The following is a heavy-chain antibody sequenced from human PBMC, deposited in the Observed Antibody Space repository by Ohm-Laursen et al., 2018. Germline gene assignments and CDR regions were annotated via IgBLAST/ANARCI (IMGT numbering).Heavy chain of an antibody. Sequence: LSLTCTVSGGSISSYYWSWIRQPPGKGLEWIGYIYYSGSTNYNPSLKSRVTISVDTSKNQFSLKLSSVTAADTAVYYCARLGVRSIAAAGTSAEPYYYYYGMDVWGQGTTVTVSS. D-gene: IGHD6-13*01. J-gene: IGHJ6*02. CDR3: ARLGVRSIAAAGTSAEPYYYYYGMDV. CDR1: GGSISSYY. CDR2: IYYSGST. V-gene: IGHV4-59*08.